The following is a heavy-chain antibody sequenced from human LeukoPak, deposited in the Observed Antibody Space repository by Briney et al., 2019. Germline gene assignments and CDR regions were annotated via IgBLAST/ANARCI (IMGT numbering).Heavy chain of an antibody. J-gene: IGHJ6*03. D-gene: IGHD2-2*03. Sequence: GGSLRLSCAASGFTFSSYSMNWVRQAPGKGLEWVSSISSSSSYIYYADSVEGRFTISRDNAKNSLYLQMNSLRAEDTAVYYCARVILGYCSSTSCYGYYYYMDVWGKGTTVTVSS. CDR3: ARVILGYCSSTSCYGYYYYMDV. CDR2: ISSSSSYI. CDR1: GFTFSSYS. V-gene: IGHV3-21*01.